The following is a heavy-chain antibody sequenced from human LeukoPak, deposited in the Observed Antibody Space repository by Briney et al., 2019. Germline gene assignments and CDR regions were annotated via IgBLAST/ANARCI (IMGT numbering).Heavy chain of an antibody. D-gene: IGHD5-24*01. J-gene: IGHJ4*02. Sequence: SETLSLTCTVSGGSISSGGYYWSWIRQHPGKGLEWIGYIYYSGSTYYNPSLKSRVTISVDTTKNHFSLKLSSVTAADTAVYYCARERGMATIFWGEGTLVTVSS. CDR2: IYYSGST. CDR3: ARERGMATIF. CDR1: GGSISSGGYY. V-gene: IGHV4-31*03.